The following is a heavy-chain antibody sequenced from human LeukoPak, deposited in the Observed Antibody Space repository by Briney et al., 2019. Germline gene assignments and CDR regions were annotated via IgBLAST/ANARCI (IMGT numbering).Heavy chain of an antibody. J-gene: IGHJ4*02. D-gene: IGHD1-26*01. Sequence: ASVKVSCKASGYTFNDYYMHWVRQAPGQGLEWMGRINPDSGGTDYAQKFQGRVTMTRDTSITTAYMDLSRLRSDDTAVYYCAREGTERIVGASRIAYYFDYWGQGTLVTVSS. CDR3: AREGTERIVGASRIAYYFDY. V-gene: IGHV1-2*02. CDR2: INPDSGGT. CDR1: GYTFNDYY.